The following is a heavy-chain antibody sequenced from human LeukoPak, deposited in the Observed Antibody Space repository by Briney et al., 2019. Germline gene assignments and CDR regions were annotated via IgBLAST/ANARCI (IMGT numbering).Heavy chain of an antibody. J-gene: IGHJ4*02. D-gene: IGHD5-12*01. Sequence: GGSLRLSCAASGFTVSSNYMSWVRQAPGKGLEWVSVIYSGGSTYYADSVKGRFTISRDNSKNTLYLQMNSLRAEDTAVYYCAKDYSGYDPYFDYWGQGTLVTVSS. V-gene: IGHV3-53*01. CDR2: IYSGGST. CDR1: GFTVSSNY. CDR3: AKDYSGYDPYFDY.